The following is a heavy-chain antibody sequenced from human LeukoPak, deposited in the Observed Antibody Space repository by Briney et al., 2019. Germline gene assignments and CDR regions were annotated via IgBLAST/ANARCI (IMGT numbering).Heavy chain of an antibody. Sequence: ASVKVSCKASGGTFSSYAISWVRQAPGQGLEWMGGIIPIFGTANYAQKFQGRVTITADESTSTAYMELSSLRSEDTAVYYCARGTIFGVVIKRDYYYYMDVWGKGTTVTVSS. D-gene: IGHD3-3*01. CDR2: IIPIFGTA. CDR3: ARGTIFGVVIKRDYYYYMDV. V-gene: IGHV1-69*13. J-gene: IGHJ6*03. CDR1: GGTFSSYA.